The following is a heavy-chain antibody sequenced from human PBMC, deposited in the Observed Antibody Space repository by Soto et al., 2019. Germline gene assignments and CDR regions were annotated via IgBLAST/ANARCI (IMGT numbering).Heavy chain of an antibody. CDR3: ARGPLDLPHYYYYMDV. CDR2: MNPNSGNT. J-gene: IGHJ6*03. Sequence: ASVKVSCKASGYTFTSYDINWVRQATGQGLEWMGWMNPNSGNTGYAQKFQGRVTMTRNTSISTAYMELSSLRSEDTAVYYRARGPLDLPHYYYYMDVWGKGTTVTVSS. V-gene: IGHV1-8*01. CDR1: GYTFTSYD.